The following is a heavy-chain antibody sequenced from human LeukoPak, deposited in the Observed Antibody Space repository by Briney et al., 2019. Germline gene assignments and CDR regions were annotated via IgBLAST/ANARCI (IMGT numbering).Heavy chain of an antibody. V-gene: IGHV3-23*01. CDR1: GFTFRNYG. CDR2: ISGSGGST. D-gene: IGHD3-22*01. CDR3: AKLRGDYDSSGYYSNYYYMDV. J-gene: IGHJ6*03. Sequence: AGSLRLSCAASGFTFRNYGMSWVRQAPGKGLEWVSPISGSGGSTYYADSVKGRVTISRDNSKNTLYLQMNSLRAEDTAVYYCAKLRGDYDSSGYYSNYYYMDVWGKGTTVTISS.